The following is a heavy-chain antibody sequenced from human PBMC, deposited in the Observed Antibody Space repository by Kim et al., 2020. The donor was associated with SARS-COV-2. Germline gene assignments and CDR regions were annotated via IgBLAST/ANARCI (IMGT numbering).Heavy chain of an antibody. CDR2: K. Sequence: KFYVDSVEGRVTVSRDNVKNSVYLQMDGLRPEDTAVYYCERDDGFRSIDHWGQGILVTVSS. J-gene: IGHJ4*02. CDR3: ERDDGFRSIDH. V-gene: IGHV3-7*01. D-gene: IGHD6-25*01.